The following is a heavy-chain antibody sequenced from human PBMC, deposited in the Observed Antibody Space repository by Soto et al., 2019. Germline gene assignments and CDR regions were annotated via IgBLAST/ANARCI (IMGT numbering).Heavy chain of an antibody. CDR3: ARDKPLGYSYGGLFDY. Sequence: WETLSLTCTVSGGSISSYYWSWIRQPPGKGLEWIGYIYYSGSTNYNPSLKSRVTISRDNSKNTLYLQMNSLRAEDTAVYYCARDKPLGYSYGGLFDYWGQGTLVTVSS. CDR2: IYYSGST. CDR1: GGSISSYY. J-gene: IGHJ4*02. V-gene: IGHV4-59*12. D-gene: IGHD5-18*01.